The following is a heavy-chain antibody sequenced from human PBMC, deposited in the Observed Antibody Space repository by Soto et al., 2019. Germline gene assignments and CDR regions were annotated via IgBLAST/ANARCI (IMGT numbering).Heavy chain of an antibody. D-gene: IGHD3-10*01. Sequence: PGGSLRLSCAASGFAFISYEINLFRQAPVKGLEWVSYISSSGSTIYYADSVKGRFTISRDNAKNSLYLQMNSLRAEDTAVYYCARDRGEPYGMDVWGQGATVTVSS. CDR2: ISSSGSTI. CDR3: ARDRGEPYGMDV. J-gene: IGHJ6*02. CDR1: GFAFISYE. V-gene: IGHV3-48*03.